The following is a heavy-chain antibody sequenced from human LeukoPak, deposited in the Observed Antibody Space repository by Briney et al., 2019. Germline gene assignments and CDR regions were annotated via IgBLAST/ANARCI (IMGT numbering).Heavy chain of an antibody. CDR1: GFTFSSYA. CDR3: ARAENYGDYPVDY. D-gene: IGHD4-17*01. CDR2: ISSNGGST. Sequence: GGSLRLSCAASGFTFSSYAMHWVRQAPGKGLEYVSAISSNGGSTYYANSVKGRFTISRDNSKNTLYLQMGSLRAEDMAVYYCARAENYGDYPVDYWGQGTLVTVSS. V-gene: IGHV3-64*01. J-gene: IGHJ4*02.